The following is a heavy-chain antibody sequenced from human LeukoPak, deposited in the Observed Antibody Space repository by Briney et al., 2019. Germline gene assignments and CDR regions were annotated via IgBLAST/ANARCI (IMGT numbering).Heavy chain of an antibody. J-gene: IGHJ6*03. CDR3: ARAPRGDYVGYYMDV. CDR1: GYTFASYD. D-gene: IGHD4-17*01. V-gene: IGHV1-8*03. Sequence: GASVKVSCKASGYTFASYDINWVRQATGQGLEWMGWMNPNSGNTGYAQKFQGRVTITRNTSISTAYMELSSLRSEDTAVYYCARAPRGDYVGYYMDVWGKGTTVTVSS. CDR2: MNPNSGNT.